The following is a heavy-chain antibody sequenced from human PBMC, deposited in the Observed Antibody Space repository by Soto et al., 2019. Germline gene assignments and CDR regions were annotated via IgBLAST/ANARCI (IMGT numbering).Heavy chain of an antibody. Sequence: SETLSLTCAVYGGSFSGYYWSWIRQPPGKGLEWIGEINHSGSTNYNPSLKSRVTISVDTSKNQFSLKLSSVTAADTAVYYCARGRSYSDVDIVATWQKPKYYYYMDVWGKGTTVTVSS. D-gene: IGHD5-12*01. V-gene: IGHV4-34*01. CDR2: INHSGST. CDR1: GGSFSGYY. J-gene: IGHJ6*03. CDR3: ARGRSYSDVDIVATWQKPKYYYYMDV.